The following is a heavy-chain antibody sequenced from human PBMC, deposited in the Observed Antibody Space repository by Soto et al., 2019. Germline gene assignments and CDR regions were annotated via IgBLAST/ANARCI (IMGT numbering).Heavy chain of an antibody. J-gene: IGHJ6*03. CDR3: AKDGHYYGSGSYFDYYYYYMDV. CDR1: GFTFSSYG. CDR2: ISYDGSNK. Sequence: QVQLVESGGGVVQPGRSLRLSCAASGFTFSSYGMHWVRQAPGKGLEWVAVISYDGSNKYYADSVEGRFTISRDNSKNTLYLQMNSLRAEDTAVYYCAKDGHYYGSGSYFDYYYYYMDVWGKGTTVTVSS. D-gene: IGHD3-10*01. V-gene: IGHV3-30*18.